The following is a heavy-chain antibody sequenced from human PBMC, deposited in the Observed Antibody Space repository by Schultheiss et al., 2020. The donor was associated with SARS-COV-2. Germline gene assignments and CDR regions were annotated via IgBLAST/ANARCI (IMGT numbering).Heavy chain of an antibody. CDR2: IYSGGST. V-gene: IGHV3-66*02. CDR1: GFTVSSNY. D-gene: IGHD2-2*01. J-gene: IGHJ6*03. CDR3: ARVHRGYCSSTSCYLSGYYYYMDV. Sequence: GGSLRLSCAASGFTVSSNYMSWVRQAPGKGLEWVSVIYSGGSTYYADSVKGRFTISRDNSKNTLYLQMNSLRAEDTAVYYCARVHRGYCSSTSCYLSGYYYYMDVWGKGTTVTVSS.